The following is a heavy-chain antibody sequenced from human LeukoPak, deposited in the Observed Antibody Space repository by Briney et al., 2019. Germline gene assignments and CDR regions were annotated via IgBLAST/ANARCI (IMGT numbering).Heavy chain of an antibody. CDR1: GFSFSIYA. CDR2: ISGSGGDK. D-gene: IGHD3-10*01. CDR3: AKDCLTGSYGYFDY. V-gene: IGHV3-23*01. J-gene: IGHJ4*02. Sequence: PGGSLRLSCAASGFSFSIYAMSCVRQAPGKGLEWVSTISGSGGDKYYADSVKGRFTISRDNSKNTLYLQMNSLRSEDTAVYYCAKDCLTGSYGYFDYWGLGALVTVSS.